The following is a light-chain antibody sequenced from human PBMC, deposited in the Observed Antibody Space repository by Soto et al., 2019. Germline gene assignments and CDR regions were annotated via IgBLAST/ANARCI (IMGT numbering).Light chain of an antibody. CDR1: QSSSSY. J-gene: IGKJ4*01. CDR2: AVS. CDR3: QHSYSTPLT. Sequence: DIQMNKSPSSLSASGGGRITIACRARQSSSSYLNWYPQKPGKAPKLLIYAVSSLYRGVRSRFSGSGSGTDFTLAISSLQPEDCATHYHQHSYSTPLTFGGGTKV. V-gene: IGKV1-39*01.